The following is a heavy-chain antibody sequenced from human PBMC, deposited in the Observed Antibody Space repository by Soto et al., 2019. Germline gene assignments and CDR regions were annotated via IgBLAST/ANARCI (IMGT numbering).Heavy chain of an antibody. CDR1: GGTFSSYA. D-gene: IGHD2-15*01. CDR2: IIPIFGTA. V-gene: IGHV1-69*12. Sequence: QVQLVQSGAEVKKPGSSVKVSCKASGGTFSSYAISWVRQAPGHGLEWLGGIIPIFGTANYAQKFQGRVTITADEATSTAYMELSSLRSEDTAVYYCLYCSGGSCYFNYWGQGTLVTVSS. CDR3: LYCSGGSCYFNY. J-gene: IGHJ4*02.